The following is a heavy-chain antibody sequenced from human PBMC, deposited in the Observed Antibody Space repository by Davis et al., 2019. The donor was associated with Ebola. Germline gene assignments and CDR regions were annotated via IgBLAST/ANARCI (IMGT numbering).Heavy chain of an antibody. J-gene: IGHJ4*02. CDR3: ARANPLSGYSFDY. Sequence: GESLKISCAASGFNFKDYVMSWVRQAPGKGLEWVSGIRAGGDTTYYADSVKGRFTISRDNAKNTLYLQMNSLRAEDTAVYYCARANPLSGYSFDYWGQGTLVTVSS. CDR2: IRAGGDTT. D-gene: IGHD2/OR15-2a*01. CDR1: GFNFKDYV. V-gene: IGHV3-23*01.